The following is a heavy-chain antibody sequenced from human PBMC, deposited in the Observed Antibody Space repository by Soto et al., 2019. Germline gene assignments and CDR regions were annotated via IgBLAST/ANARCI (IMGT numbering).Heavy chain of an antibody. CDR1: GFTFTSSA. J-gene: IGHJ4*02. V-gene: IGHV1-58*01. CDR2: IAVGSGNT. Sequence: ASVKVSCKASGFTFTSSAVLWVRQARGQRLEWIGWIAVGSGNTNYAQKFQETVTITRDTSKNQFSLTLNSVTAADTAVYYCARGGGSPYHNHEFDFWGQGTLVTVSS. CDR3: ARGGGSPYHNHEFDF. D-gene: IGHD6-13*01.